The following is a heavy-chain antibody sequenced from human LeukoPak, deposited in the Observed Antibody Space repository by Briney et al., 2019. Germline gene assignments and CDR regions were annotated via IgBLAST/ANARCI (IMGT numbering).Heavy chain of an antibody. Sequence: ASVKVSCNASGYTFTSYAISWVRQAPGQGLEWMGWISAYNSNTNYAQKLQGRVTMTTDTSTSTAYMELRSLRSDDTAVYFCARDGCSTTNCYVQNWFDPWGQGTLVTVSS. D-gene: IGHD2-2*01. J-gene: IGHJ5*02. V-gene: IGHV1-18*01. CDR1: GYTFTSYA. CDR3: ARDGCSTTNCYVQNWFDP. CDR2: ISAYNSNT.